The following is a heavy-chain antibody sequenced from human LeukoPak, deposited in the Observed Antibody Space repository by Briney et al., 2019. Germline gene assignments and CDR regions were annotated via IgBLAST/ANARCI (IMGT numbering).Heavy chain of an antibody. CDR2: INPNKGAT. CDR3: ARKARIAVAGSYYYYGMDV. Sequence: ASVKVSCKVSGYTLTELSMHWVRQAPGKGLEWMGRINPNKGATNYAQKFQGRVTITGDTSISTAYMELSRLRSDDTAVYYCARKARIAVAGSYYYYGMDVWGQGTTVTVSS. J-gene: IGHJ6*02. D-gene: IGHD6-19*01. V-gene: IGHV1-2*06. CDR1: GYTLTELS.